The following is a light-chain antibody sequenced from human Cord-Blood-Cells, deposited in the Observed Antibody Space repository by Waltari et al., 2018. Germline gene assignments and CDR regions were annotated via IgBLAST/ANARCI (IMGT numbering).Light chain of an antibody. CDR2: AVS. V-gene: IGLV2-11*01. CDR3: CSYAGSYTWV. CDR1: SSDVGGYIY. Sequence: QSALTQPRSVSGSPGQSVTHSCNVTSSDVGGYIYVSWDQKHQGKASKLRLYAVSTRPSRVPDRFSGSKSGNTASLTISELQAEEEADYYCCSYAGSYTWVFGGGTKLTVL. J-gene: IGLJ3*02.